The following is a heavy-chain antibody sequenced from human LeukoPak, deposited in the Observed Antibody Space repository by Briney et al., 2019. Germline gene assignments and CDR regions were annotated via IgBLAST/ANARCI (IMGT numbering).Heavy chain of an antibody. J-gene: IGHJ3*02. Sequence: GESLRLSCAASGFTFSTYGMHWVRQAPGKGLEWVAVIWSDGSNRFYADSVKGRFTFSRDNSKNTLSLQMNSLRAEDTAVYYCVKERSPFDAFGIWGQGTMVTVSS. CDR1: GFTFSTYG. V-gene: IGHV3-33*06. CDR2: IWSDGSNR. CDR3: VKERSPFDAFGI.